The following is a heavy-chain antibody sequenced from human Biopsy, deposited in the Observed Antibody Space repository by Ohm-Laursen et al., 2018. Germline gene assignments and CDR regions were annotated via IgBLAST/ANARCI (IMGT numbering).Heavy chain of an antibody. D-gene: IGHD2-15*01. V-gene: IGHV4-59*08. Sequence: TLSLTCPVSGDSINSSYWSWIRQPPGKGLEWIGFISNSGNTNYNPSLKSRVTISVDMSKNQISLKLGSVTVADTAVFYCARRGSGGRSFDYWGQGSLVTVSS. CDR1: GDSINSSY. CDR3: ARRGSGGRSFDY. J-gene: IGHJ4*02. CDR2: ISNSGNT.